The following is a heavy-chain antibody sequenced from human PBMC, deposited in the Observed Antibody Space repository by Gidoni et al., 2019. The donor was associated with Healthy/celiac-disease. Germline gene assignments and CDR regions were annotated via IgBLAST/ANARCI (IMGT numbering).Heavy chain of an antibody. CDR3: ASQGWDVDMVATSTSTGFDY. D-gene: IGHD5-12*01. Sequence: QLQLQESGPGLVKPSETLSLTCTVSGGSISSSSYYWGWIRQPPGKGLEWIGSIYYSGSTYYNPSLKSRVTISVDTSKNQFSLKLSSVTAADTAVYYCASQGWDVDMVATSTSTGFDYWGQGTLVTVSS. J-gene: IGHJ4*02. V-gene: IGHV4-39*01. CDR2: IYYSGST. CDR1: GGSISSSSYY.